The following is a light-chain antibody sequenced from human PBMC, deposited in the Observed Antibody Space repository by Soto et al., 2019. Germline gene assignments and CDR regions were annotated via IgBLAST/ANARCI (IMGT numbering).Light chain of an antibody. V-gene: IGKV3-15*01. CDR3: QQYNSWPLT. Sequence: EIVMTQSPATLSVSPGERATLSCRAGQSVSSHLAWYQQKPGQAPRLLIYDASTRATGIQARFSGSGSGTEFTLTINSRQSEDFAIYHCQQYNSWPLTFGVGTKVEIK. CDR2: DAS. CDR1: QSVSSH. J-gene: IGKJ4*01.